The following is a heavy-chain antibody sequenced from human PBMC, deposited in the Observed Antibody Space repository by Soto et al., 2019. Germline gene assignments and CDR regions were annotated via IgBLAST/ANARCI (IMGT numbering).Heavy chain of an antibody. CDR2: ISYDGSNK. D-gene: IGHD3-22*01. CDR3: ATGENYYDSSVEGGYYYYGMDV. J-gene: IGHJ6*02. V-gene: IGHV3-30*03. Sequence: GGSLRLSCAASGFTFSSYGMHWVRQAPGKGLEWVAVISYDGSNKYYADSVKGRFTISRDNSKNTLYLQMNSLRAEDTAVYYCATGENYYDSSVEGGYYYYGMDVWGQGTTVTVSS. CDR1: GFTFSSYG.